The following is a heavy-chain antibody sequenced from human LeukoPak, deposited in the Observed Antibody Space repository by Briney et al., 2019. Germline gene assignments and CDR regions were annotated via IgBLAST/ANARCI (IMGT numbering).Heavy chain of an antibody. CDR3: ARRLGRKFGERFYYYHYLDV. CDR1: GGSISSYY. V-gene: IGHV4-4*07. J-gene: IGHJ6*03. Sequence: SETLSLTCTVSGGSISSYYWSWIRQPAGKGLEWIGRIHTSGSTNYNPSLKSRVTMSVDTSKNQFSLKLSSVTAADTAVYYCARRLGRKFGERFYYYHYLDVWGKGTTVTISS. D-gene: IGHD3-10*01. CDR2: IHTSGST.